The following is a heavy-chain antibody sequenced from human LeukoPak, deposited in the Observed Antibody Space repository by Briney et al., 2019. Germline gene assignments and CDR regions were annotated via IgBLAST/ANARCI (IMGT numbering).Heavy chain of an antibody. D-gene: IGHD6-13*01. CDR2: INHSGST. J-gene: IGHJ4*02. CDR3: ARQRSRIAYSSWYGVSTWIDY. CDR1: GGSFSGYY. V-gene: IGHV4-34*01. Sequence: PSETLSLTCAVYGGSFSGYYWSWIRQPPGKGLEWIGEINHSGSTNYNPSLKSRVTISVDTSKNQFSLKLSSVTAADTAVYYCARQRSRIAYSSWYGVSTWIDYWGQGTLVTVSS.